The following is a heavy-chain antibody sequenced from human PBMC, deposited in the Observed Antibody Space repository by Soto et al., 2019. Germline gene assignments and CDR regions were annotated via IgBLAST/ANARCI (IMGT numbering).Heavy chain of an antibody. J-gene: IGHJ4*02. V-gene: IGHV1-2*02. D-gene: IGHD1-26*01. Sequence: ASVKVSCKASGYTFTGYYIHWVRQAPGQGLEWMGWINPKSGDTNYAQEFQGRVSMTRDTSITTAYMEVSRLKSDDTAVYYCARGSPRMGALPTYWGQGTLVTVSS. CDR2: INPKSGDT. CDR1: GYTFTGYY. CDR3: ARGSPRMGALPTY.